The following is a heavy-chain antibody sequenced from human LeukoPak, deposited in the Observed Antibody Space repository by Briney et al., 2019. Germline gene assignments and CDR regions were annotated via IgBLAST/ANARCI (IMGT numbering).Heavy chain of an antibody. CDR1: GGSISSSSYY. V-gene: IGHV4-39*07. CDR3: ARDPGNADCTNGVCPDY. J-gene: IGHJ4*02. CDR2: IYYSGST. Sequence: SETLSVTCTVSGGSISSSSYYWGWIRQPPGKGLEWIGSIYYSGSTYHNPSLKSRVTISVDTSKNQFSLKLSSVTAADTAVYYCARDPGNADCTNGVCPDYWGQGTLVTVSS. D-gene: IGHD2-8*01.